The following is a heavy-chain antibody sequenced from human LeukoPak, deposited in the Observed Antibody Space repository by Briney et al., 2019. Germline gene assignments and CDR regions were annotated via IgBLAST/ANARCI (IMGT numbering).Heavy chain of an antibody. CDR2: ISYSGSA. D-gene: IGHD3-3*01. Sequence: PSETLSLTCNVSGASVTSHYWSWIRQPPGKGLEWIGYISYSGSAIYNPTLKSRVTISVDTSKNQFSLKLISLTPADTAVYSCARNFWSGYSLDWGQGTLVIVSS. CDR3: ARNFWSGYSLD. V-gene: IGHV4-59*02. J-gene: IGHJ4*02. CDR1: GASVTSHY.